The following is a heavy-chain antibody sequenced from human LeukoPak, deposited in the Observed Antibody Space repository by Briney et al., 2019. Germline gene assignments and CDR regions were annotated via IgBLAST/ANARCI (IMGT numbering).Heavy chain of an antibody. J-gene: IGHJ4*02. Sequence: PSETLSLTCAVYGGSFSGYYWGWIRQPPGKGLEWIGEINHSGSTNYNPSLKSRVTISVDTSKNQFSLKLSSVTAADTAVYYCARSLSSSGIDYWGQGTLVTVSS. V-gene: IGHV4-34*01. CDR1: GGSFSGYY. CDR2: INHSGST. D-gene: IGHD6-6*01. CDR3: ARSLSSSGIDY.